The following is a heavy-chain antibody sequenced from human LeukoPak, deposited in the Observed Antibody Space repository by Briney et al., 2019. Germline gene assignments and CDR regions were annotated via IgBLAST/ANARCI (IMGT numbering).Heavy chain of an antibody. D-gene: IGHD6-19*01. J-gene: IGHJ4*02. V-gene: IGHV3-23*01. CDR1: GFTFSSYS. CDR3: AKYGSGWFWGYFDY. Sequence: GGSLRLSGAASGFTFSSYSMSWVRQAPGKGLEWVSTISGSGGSTYYADSVKGRFTISRDNSKNTLYLQMNSLRAEDTAVYYCAKYGSGWFWGYFDYWGQGTLVTVSS. CDR2: ISGSGGST.